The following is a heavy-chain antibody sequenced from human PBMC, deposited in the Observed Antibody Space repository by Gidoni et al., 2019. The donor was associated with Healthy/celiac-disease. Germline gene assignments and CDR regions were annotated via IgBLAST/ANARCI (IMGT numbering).Heavy chain of an antibody. CDR3: ARPPEMATITAYYYGMDV. CDR2: IIPIFGTA. CDR1: GGTFSSYA. J-gene: IGHJ6*02. D-gene: IGHD5-12*01. Sequence: QVQLVQSGAEVKKPGSSVKVSCKASGGTFSSYAISWVRQAPRQGLEWMGGIIPIFGTANYAQKFQGRVTITADESTSTAYMELSSLRSEDTAVYYCARPPEMATITAYYYGMDVWGQGTTVTVSS. V-gene: IGHV1-69*01.